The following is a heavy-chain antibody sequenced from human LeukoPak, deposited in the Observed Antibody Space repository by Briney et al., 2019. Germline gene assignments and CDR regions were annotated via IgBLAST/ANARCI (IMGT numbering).Heavy chain of an antibody. CDR2: ISGSGGST. Sequence: PGGSLRLSCAASALTFSSYAMSWVRQAPGKGLEWVSAISGSGGSTYYADSVKGRFTISRDNSKNTLYLQMNSLRAEDTAVYYCAKLGGWYESTYYFDYWGQGTLVTVSS. V-gene: IGHV3-23*01. CDR1: ALTFSSYA. CDR3: AKLGGWYESTYYFDY. D-gene: IGHD6-19*01. J-gene: IGHJ4*02.